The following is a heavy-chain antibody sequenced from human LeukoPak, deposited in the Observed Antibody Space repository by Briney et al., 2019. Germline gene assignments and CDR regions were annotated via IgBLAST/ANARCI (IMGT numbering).Heavy chain of an antibody. V-gene: IGHV3-23*01. CDR2: MSSSGESP. CDR1: GFTFSRYA. Sequence: GGSLRLSCAASGFTFSRYAMSWVRQAPGKGLEWVSGMSSSGESPYYADSVKGRFTISRDNSKNTLYLEINSLRAEDTAIYYCAKKSRDGYNPFDYWGQGTLVTVSS. D-gene: IGHD5-24*01. J-gene: IGHJ4*02. CDR3: AKKSRDGYNPFDY.